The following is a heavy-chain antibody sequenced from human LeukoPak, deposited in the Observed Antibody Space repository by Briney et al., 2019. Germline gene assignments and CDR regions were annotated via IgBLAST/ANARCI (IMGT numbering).Heavy chain of an antibody. CDR1: GGSISSYY. J-gene: IGHJ6*02. CDR2: IYYSGST. D-gene: IGHD4-17*01. CDR3: ARESGGDYEGRYYGMDV. V-gene: IGHV4-59*01. Sequence: PSETLSLTCTVSGGSISSYYWSWIRQPPGKGLEWIGYIYYSGSTNYNPSLKSRVTISVDTSKNQFSLKLSSVTAADTAVYYCARESGGDYEGRYYGMDVWGQGNPGHRLL.